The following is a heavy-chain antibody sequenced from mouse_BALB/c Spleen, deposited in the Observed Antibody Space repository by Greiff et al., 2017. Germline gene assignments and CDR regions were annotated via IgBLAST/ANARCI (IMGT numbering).Heavy chain of an antibody. D-gene: IGHD5-5*01. CDR2: ISYDGSN. Sequence: VQLQQSGPGLVKPSQSLSLTCSVTGYSITSGYYWNWIRQFPGNKLEWMGYISYDGSNNYNPSLKNRISITRDTSKNQFFLKLNSVTTEDTATYYCANYLPAMDYWGQGTSVTVSS. J-gene: IGHJ4*01. CDR1: GYSITSGYY. V-gene: IGHV3-6*02. CDR3: ANYLPAMDY.